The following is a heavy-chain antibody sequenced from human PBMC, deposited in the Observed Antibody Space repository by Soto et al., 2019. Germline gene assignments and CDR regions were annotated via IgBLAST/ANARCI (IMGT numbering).Heavy chain of an antibody. J-gene: IGHJ4*02. V-gene: IGHV3-7*01. CDR3: SRSLDS. CDR2: ISPDGSEK. Sequence: GGSLRLSCAASGFTFSNFWMDWVRQAPGKGLEWVANISPDGSEKHYVDSVEGRFTISRDNAKNSLYLQMSSLAAEDSALYYCSRSLDSWGQGTRVTVSP. CDR1: GFTFSNFW.